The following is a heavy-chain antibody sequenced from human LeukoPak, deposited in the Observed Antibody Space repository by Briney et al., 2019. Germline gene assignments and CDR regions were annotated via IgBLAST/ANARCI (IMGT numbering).Heavy chain of an antibody. CDR2: ISSSSSYI. J-gene: IGHJ3*02. D-gene: IGHD1-26*01. CDR1: GFTFSSYS. CDR3: ASSFGWEPTLDAFDI. Sequence: KTGGSLRLSCAASGFTFSSYSMNWVRQAPGKGLEWVSSISSSSSYIYYADSVKGRFTISRDNAKNSLYLQMNGLRAEDTAVYYCASSFGWEPTLDAFDIWGQGTMVTVSS. V-gene: IGHV3-21*01.